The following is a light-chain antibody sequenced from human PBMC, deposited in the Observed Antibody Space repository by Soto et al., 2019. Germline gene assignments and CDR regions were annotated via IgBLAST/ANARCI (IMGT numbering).Light chain of an antibody. CDR1: QNINSNY. J-gene: IGKJ1*01. Sequence: EIVLTQSPGTLSLSPGERATLSCRASQNINSNYLAWYQQKPGQSPRVLMYGASSRAPGIPDRFSGSASETDFTLTISRLEPEDFAVYYCQQYDSSPRTFGPGTKVEIK. CDR3: QQYDSSPRT. CDR2: GAS. V-gene: IGKV3-20*01.